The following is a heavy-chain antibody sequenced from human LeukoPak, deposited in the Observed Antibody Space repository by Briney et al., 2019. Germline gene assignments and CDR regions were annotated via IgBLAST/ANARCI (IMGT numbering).Heavy chain of an antibody. D-gene: IGHD2-2*01. CDR3: ARESKSSTSCCHFDY. CDR1: GGSISSYY. V-gene: IGHV4-4*07. CDR2: IYTSGST. Sequence: SETLSLTCTVSGGSISSYYWSWIRQPAGKGLEWIGRIYTSGSTNYNPSLKSRVTISVDTSKNQFSLKLSSVTAADTAVYYCARESKSSTSCCHFDYWGQGTLVTVSS. J-gene: IGHJ4*02.